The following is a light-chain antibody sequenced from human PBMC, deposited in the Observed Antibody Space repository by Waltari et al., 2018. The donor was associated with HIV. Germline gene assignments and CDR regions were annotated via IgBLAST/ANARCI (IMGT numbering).Light chain of an antibody. CDR3: QAWTSPGSI. Sequence: QPPSVSVSAGQTVTITCSGNDLGHKHVYWYQQRPGQSPVLVMSQNNKRPSGIPERFSGSKSGNTATLTIGGTQTLDEATYYCQAWTSPGSIFGGGTILTVL. V-gene: IGLV3-1*01. CDR1: DLGHKH. CDR2: QNN. J-gene: IGLJ2*01.